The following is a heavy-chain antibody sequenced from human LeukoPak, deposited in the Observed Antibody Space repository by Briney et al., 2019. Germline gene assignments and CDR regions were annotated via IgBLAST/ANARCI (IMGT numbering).Heavy chain of an antibody. D-gene: IGHD4-17*01. CDR2: ISGSSHYT. V-gene: IGHV3-11*06. CDR1: GFTFSDHY. Sequence: GGSLRLSCAASGFTFSDHYMSWIRQAPGKGLEWVSYISGSSHYTNTADSVKGRFTISRDNAKNALYLQMNSLRTEDTVIYYCARVTLYGESALDYWGQGTLVTVSS. CDR3: ARVTLYGESALDY. J-gene: IGHJ4*02.